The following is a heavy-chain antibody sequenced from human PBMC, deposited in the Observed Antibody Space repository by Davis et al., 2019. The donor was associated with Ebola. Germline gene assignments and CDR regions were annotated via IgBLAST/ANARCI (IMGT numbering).Heavy chain of an antibody. D-gene: IGHD3-10*01. V-gene: IGHV4-59*01. CDR2: IYYSGST. J-gene: IGHJ5*02. CDR3: ARDLGRGWFDP. Sequence: MPSETLSLTCAVYGGSFSGYYWSWIRQPPGKGLEWIGYIYYSGSTNYNPSLKSRVTISVDTSKNQFSLKLSSVTAADTAVYYCARDLGRGWFDPWGQGTLVTVSS. CDR1: GGSFSGYY.